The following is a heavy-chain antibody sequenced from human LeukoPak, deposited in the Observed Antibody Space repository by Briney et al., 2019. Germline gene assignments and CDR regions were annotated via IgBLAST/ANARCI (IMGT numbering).Heavy chain of an antibody. V-gene: IGHV5-51*01. D-gene: IGHD3-10*01. CDR2: IYPGDSDT. CDR3: ARTVGSGRPYYYYMDV. CDR1: GYSFTSYW. J-gene: IGHJ6*03. Sequence: GESLKISCKGSGYSFTSYWIGWVRQLPGKGLEWMGIIYPGDSDTRYSPSFQGQVTISADKSISTAYLQWSSLKASDTAMYYCARTVGSGRPYYYYMDVWGKGTTVTISS.